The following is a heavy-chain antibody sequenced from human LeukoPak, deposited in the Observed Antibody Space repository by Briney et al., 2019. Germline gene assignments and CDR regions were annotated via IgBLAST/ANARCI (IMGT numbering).Heavy chain of an antibody. CDR3: ARGPPDYGGKRTPFDP. J-gene: IGHJ5*02. V-gene: IGHV1-46*01. Sequence: ASVKVSCKASEGTFSTDSITWVRQAPGQGLEWMGIINPSGGSTSYAQKFQGRVTMTRDMSTSTVYMELSSLRSEDTAVYYCARGPPDYGGKRTPFDPWGQGTLVTVSS. D-gene: IGHD4-23*01. CDR1: EGTFSTDS. CDR2: INPSGGST.